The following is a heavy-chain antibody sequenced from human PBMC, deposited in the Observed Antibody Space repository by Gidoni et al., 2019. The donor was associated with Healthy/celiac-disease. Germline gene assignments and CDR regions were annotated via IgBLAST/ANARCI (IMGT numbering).Heavy chain of an antibody. CDR2: ISGSGGST. J-gene: IGHJ5*02. CDR3: AKSKDYDYVWGSAWFDP. CDR1: GFTFSSYA. Sequence: EVQLLESGGGLVQPGGSLRLSCAVSGFTFSSYAMSWVRQAPGQGLEWVSAISGSGGSTYYADSVKGRFTITRDNSKNTLYLQMNSLRAEDTAVYYCAKSKDYDYVWGSAWFDPWGQGTLVTVSS. D-gene: IGHD3-16*01. V-gene: IGHV3-23*01.